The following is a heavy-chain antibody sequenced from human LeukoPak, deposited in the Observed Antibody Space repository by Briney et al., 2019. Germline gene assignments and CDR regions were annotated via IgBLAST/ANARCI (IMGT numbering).Heavy chain of an antibody. J-gene: IGHJ4*02. Sequence: PGGSLRLSCAASGFTFSSYGMHWVRQAPGKGLEWVAVISYDGSNKYYADSVKGRFTISRDNSKNTLYLQMNSPRAEDTAVYYCAKGGYPDYWGQGTLVTVSS. CDR3: AKGGYPDY. CDR1: GFTFSSYG. D-gene: IGHD5-12*01. CDR2: ISYDGSNK. V-gene: IGHV3-30*18.